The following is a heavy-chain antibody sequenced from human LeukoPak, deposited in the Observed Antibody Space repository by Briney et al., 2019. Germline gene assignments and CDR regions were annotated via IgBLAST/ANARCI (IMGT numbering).Heavy chain of an antibody. V-gene: IGHV3-43*02. D-gene: IGHD5-12*01. CDR1: GFTFDDYA. CDR2: ISGDGGST. J-gene: IGHJ4*02. Sequence: GGSLRLSCAASGFTFDDYAMHWVRQAPGKGLEWVSLISGDGGSTYYADSVKGRFTISRDNSKNSLYLQMNSLRTEDTALYYCAKDSGGYSGYDLPGIDHWGQGTLVTVSS. CDR3: AKDSGGYSGYDLPGIDH.